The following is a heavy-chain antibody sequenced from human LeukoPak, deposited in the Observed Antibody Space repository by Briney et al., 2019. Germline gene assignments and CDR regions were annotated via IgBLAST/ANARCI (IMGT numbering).Heavy chain of an antibody. CDR3: VREAWGSYRYDAFDI. Sequence: GGSLTLSCAASGFTFSSYSMNWVRQAPGKGLEWVSSISSSSSYIYYADSVKGRFTISRDNAKNSLYLQMNSLRAEDTAVYYCVREAWGSYRYDAFDIWGQGTMVTVSS. CDR2: ISSSSSYI. D-gene: IGHD3-16*02. J-gene: IGHJ3*02. V-gene: IGHV3-21*01. CDR1: GFTFSSYS.